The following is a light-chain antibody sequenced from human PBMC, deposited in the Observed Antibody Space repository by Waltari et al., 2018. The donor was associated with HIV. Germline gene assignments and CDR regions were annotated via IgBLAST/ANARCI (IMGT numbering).Light chain of an antibody. Sequence: DIQMTQSPSSVSPYVGDRLTLTCRATQGISTWIAWYQQKPGKAPKLLISGASNLEPGVPSRFSGSGSGTSFSLTITSLQADDFAIYYCQQTNSFPFTFGQGTRLEIK. V-gene: IGKV1-12*01. J-gene: IGKJ5*01. CDR2: GAS. CDR1: QGISTW. CDR3: QQTNSFPFT.